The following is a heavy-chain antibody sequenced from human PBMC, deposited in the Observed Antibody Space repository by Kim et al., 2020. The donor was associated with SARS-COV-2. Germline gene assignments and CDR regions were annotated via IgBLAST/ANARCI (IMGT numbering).Heavy chain of an antibody. J-gene: IGHJ4*02. Sequence: ASVKVSCKASGYTFTSYGISWVRQAPGQGLEWMGWISAYNGNTNYAQKLQGRVTTTTDTSTSTAYMELRSLRSDDTAVYYCARGGGYYGSGSYYNVLFDYWGQGTLVTVSS. CDR3: ARGGGYYGSGSYYNVLFDY. D-gene: IGHD3-10*01. V-gene: IGHV1-18*04. CDR2: ISAYNGNT. CDR1: GYTFTSYG.